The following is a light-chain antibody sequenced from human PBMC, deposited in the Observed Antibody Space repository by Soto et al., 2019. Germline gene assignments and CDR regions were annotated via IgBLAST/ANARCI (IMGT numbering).Light chain of an antibody. Sequence: EIVLTQSPATLSLSPGERATLSCRASQSVSKYLACYQQKPGQAPRLLIHDASNRATGIPARFSGSGSGTDVTLTISSLEPEDFGVYYCQQRSNWPQLTFGGWTKVEIK. CDR1: QSVSKY. CDR3: QQRSNWPQLT. CDR2: DAS. V-gene: IGKV3-11*01. J-gene: IGKJ4*01.